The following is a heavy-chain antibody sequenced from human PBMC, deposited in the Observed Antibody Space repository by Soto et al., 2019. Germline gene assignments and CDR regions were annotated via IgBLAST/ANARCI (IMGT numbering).Heavy chain of an antibody. V-gene: IGHV3-48*03. CDR1: GFTFSSSE. J-gene: IGHJ4*02. CDR3: VGEDCRNASCPVGCFEH. D-gene: IGHD2-15*01. Sequence: GGPLRLLCAASGFTFSSSEMNWVRQAPGKGLERVSYLSRSGAIIFYADSVRGRFTISRANAQNSPFVQTDSLRPEDTAIYYCVGEDCRNASCPVGCFEHWGQGSLVT. CDR2: LSRSGAII.